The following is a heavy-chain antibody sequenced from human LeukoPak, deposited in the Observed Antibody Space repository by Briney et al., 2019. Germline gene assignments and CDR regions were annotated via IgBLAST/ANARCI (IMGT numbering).Heavy chain of an antibody. J-gene: IGHJ4*02. CDR1: GGSMRNYY. V-gene: IGHV4-59*01. D-gene: IGHD6-13*01. CDR3: ARGWASSWYDFDF. Sequence: PSETLSLTCAVSGGSMRNYYWSWIRQPPGKGLEWIGYTYDSGSSSYNPSLRSRVSISIDTSKNQFSLNLSSVTAADTAVYYCARGWASSWYDFDFWGQGTLVTVSS. CDR2: TYDSGSS.